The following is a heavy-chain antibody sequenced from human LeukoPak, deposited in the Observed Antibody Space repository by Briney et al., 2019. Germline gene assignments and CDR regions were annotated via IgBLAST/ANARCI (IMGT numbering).Heavy chain of an antibody. V-gene: IGHV1-69*05. J-gene: IGHJ3*02. CDR2: IIPIFGTA. D-gene: IGHD5-18*01. CDR1: GGTFSSYA. Sequence: PVTVSCKASGGTFSSYAISWVRQAPGQGLEWMGGIIPIFGTANYAQKFQGRVTITTDESTSTAYMELSSLRSEDTAVYYCATTAMVKGHDAFDIWGQGTMVTVSS. CDR3: ATTAMVKGHDAFDI.